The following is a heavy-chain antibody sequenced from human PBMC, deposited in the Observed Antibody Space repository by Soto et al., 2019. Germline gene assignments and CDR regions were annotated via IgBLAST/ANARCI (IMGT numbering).Heavy chain of an antibody. CDR3: TTEGDMPRAGFEF. CDR1: GFTFTKAW. Sequence: EVQLVESGGGLVKPGGSLTLSCAASGFTFTKAWMSWVRQAPGKGLEWVGRVKSKRAGGTKDYAAPVKGRFTIARDDSKNTLYLQINSLQIDDTAVYYCTTEGDMPRAGFEFWGQGTLVTVSS. J-gene: IGHJ4*02. V-gene: IGHV3-15*01. D-gene: IGHD3-16*01. CDR2: VKSKRAGGTK.